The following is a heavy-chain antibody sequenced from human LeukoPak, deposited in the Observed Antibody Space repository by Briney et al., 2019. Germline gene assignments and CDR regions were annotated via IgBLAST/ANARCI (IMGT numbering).Heavy chain of an antibody. CDR3: ARDLYDSGAYSSPIDY. CDR1: GFTLSSHS. CDR2: ISSRSSYI. D-gene: IGHD3-22*01. J-gene: IGHJ4*02. V-gene: IGHV3-21*01. Sequence: PGGSLRLFCAAYGFTLSSHSMNWVRQAPGKGLGWVSSISSRSSYIQSADSVKGRFTISRDNAKNSLYLQMNSLRAEDTAVYYCARDLYDSGAYSSPIDYWGQGTLVTVSS.